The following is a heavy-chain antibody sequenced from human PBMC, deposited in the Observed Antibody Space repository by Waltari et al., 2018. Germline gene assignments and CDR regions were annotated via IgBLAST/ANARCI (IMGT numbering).Heavy chain of an antibody. V-gene: IGHV3-23*04. Sequence: EVQLVESGGGLVQPGGSLRLSCAASGFTFRSYAMSWVRQAPGKGLEWVSAISGSGGSTYYADSVKGRFNITRDNSKNTLYLQMNSLRAEDTAVYYCARGDSSGWYNNAFGIWGQGTMVTGSS. J-gene: IGHJ3*02. D-gene: IGHD6-19*01. CDR3: ARGDSSGWYNNAFGI. CDR1: GFTFRSYA. CDR2: ISGSGGST.